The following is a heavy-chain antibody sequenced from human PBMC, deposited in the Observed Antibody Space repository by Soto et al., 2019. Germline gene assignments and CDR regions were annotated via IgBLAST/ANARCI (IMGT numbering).Heavy chain of an antibody. D-gene: IGHD4-17*01. Sequence: SETLSLTCAVSGYSVSSGHYWGWIRQPPGKGLEWIGSIFHTGTTYYNPSLKSRVTLSLDTANNQFSLKLTSVTATDTAVYYCARGGLTVTSYYYYGMGVWGQGTTVTVSS. J-gene: IGHJ6*02. CDR3: ARGGLTVTSYYYYGMGV. CDR1: GYSVSSGHY. V-gene: IGHV4-38-2*01. CDR2: IFHTGTT.